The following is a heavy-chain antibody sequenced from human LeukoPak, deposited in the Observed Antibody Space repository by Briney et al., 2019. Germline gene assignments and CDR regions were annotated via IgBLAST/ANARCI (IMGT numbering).Heavy chain of an antibody. J-gene: IGHJ4*02. CDR2: IWYDGSKE. CDR3: ARDPCSARSCPPWD. V-gene: IGHV3-33*01. D-gene: IGHD2-15*01. CDR1: GYTFRSYG. Sequence: GRSLRLSCAASGYTFRSYGTHWVRQAPGKGLEWVAAIWYDGSKEYYADSVKGRFTISRDDSKSTLYLQMNSLRDEDTAVYYCARDPCSARSCPPWDWGQGTQVIVSS.